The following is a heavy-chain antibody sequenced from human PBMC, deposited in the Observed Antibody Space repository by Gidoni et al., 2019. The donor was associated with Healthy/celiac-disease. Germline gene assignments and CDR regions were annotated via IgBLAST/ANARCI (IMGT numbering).Heavy chain of an antibody. D-gene: IGHD5-18*01. J-gene: IGHJ4*02. CDR3: HLKGGYSYGYLHFDY. V-gene: IGHV3-48*03. Sequence: EVQLVESGGGLVQPGGSLRLSCAASGFTFSSYEMNWVRQAPGKGLEWVSYISSSGSTIYYADSVKGRFTIFRDNAKNSLYLQMNSLRAEDTAVYYCHLKGGYSYGYLHFDYWGQGTLVTVSS. CDR1: GFTFSSYE. CDR2: ISSSGSTI.